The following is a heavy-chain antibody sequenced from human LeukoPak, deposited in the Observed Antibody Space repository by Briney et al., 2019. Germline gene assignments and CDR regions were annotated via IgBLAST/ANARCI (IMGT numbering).Heavy chain of an antibody. D-gene: IGHD1-26*01. V-gene: IGHV3-7*01. CDR1: GFTFSSYW. CDR3: ARSLVVGATYPYH. CDR2: IKQDGTET. Sequence: GGSLRLSCAASGFTFSSYWMSWVRQAPGKGLEWVANIKQDGTETYYVDSVRGRFTISRDNAKNSLYLQLNSLRAEDTAVYYCARSLVVGATYPYHWDQGTLVTVSS. J-gene: IGHJ5*02.